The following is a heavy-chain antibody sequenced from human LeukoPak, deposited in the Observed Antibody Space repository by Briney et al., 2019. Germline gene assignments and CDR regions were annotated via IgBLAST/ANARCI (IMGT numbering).Heavy chain of an antibody. V-gene: IGHV4-59*01. CDR1: GGSISSYY. CDR2: IYYSGST. CDR3: GRDGPAYASRWYDYYYGLDV. D-gene: IGHD2-2*01. Sequence: PSETLSLTCTVSGGSISSYYWSWIRQPPGKGLEWIGYIYYSGSTNYNPSLKSRVTISVDTSKNQFSLKLSSVTAADTAVYYCGRDGPAYASRWYDYYYGLDVWGQGTTVTVSS. J-gene: IGHJ6*02.